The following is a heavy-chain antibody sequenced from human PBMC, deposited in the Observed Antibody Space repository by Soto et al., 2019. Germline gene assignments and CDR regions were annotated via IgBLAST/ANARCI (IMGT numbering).Heavy chain of an antibody. V-gene: IGHV3-23*01. D-gene: IGHD3-22*01. CDR1: GFTFSSYA. CDR2: ISSSGDST. J-gene: IGHJ6*02. CDR3: AKPLRGYYHSSGTHSTFYYFYGLDV. Sequence: PXGSLIVSWAPSGFTFSSYAVTLVLQAPGKGLEWVSTISSSGDSTYHADSVKGRFTISRDNSKNTLYLQMNSLRAEDTAVYYCAKPLRGYYHSSGTHSTFYYFYGLDVCGQRTTVTVSS.